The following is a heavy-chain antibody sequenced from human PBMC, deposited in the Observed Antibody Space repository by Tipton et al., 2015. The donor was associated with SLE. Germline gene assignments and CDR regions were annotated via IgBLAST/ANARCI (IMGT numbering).Heavy chain of an antibody. Sequence: TLSLTCTVSGGSISSYYWSWIRQPPGKGLEWIGRIYTSGSTNYNPSLKSRVTMSVDTSKNQFSLKLSSVTAADTAVYYCAISLYDPLSYYYYMDVWGKGTTVTVSS. CDR3: AISLYDPLSYYYYMDV. CDR2: IYTSGST. J-gene: IGHJ6*03. CDR1: GGSISSYY. D-gene: IGHD3-3*01. V-gene: IGHV4-4*07.